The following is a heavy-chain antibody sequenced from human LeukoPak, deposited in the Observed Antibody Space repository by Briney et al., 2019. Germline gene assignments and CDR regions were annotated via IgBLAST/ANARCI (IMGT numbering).Heavy chain of an antibody. CDR3: AITYYYGSGSYQRDY. Sequence: SETLSLTCTVSGVSISSYYWSWIRQPPGKGLEWIGYIHYSGNTECNPSLKSRVTISVDTSKNQFSLKLSSVTAADTAVYYCAITYYYGSGSYQRDYWGQGTLVTVSS. CDR2: IHYSGNT. D-gene: IGHD3-10*01. V-gene: IGHV4-59*08. CDR1: GVSISSYY. J-gene: IGHJ4*02.